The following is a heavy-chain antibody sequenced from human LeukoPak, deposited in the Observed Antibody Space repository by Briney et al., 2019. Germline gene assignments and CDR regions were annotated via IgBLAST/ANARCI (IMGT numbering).Heavy chain of an antibody. CDR3: ARSSGSYVIFDY. D-gene: IGHD1-26*01. J-gene: IGHJ4*02. V-gene: IGHV3-23*01. CDR2: ISGSGGST. Sequence: GGSLRLSCAASGFTFSSYSMNWVRQAPGKGLEWVSSISGSGGSTYYADSVKGRFTISRDNSKNTLYLQMNSLRAEDTAVYYCARSSGSYVIFDYWGQGTLVTVSS. CDR1: GFTFSSYS.